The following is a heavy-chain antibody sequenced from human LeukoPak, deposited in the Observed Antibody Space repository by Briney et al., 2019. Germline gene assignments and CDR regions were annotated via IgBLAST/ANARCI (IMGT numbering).Heavy chain of an antibody. D-gene: IGHD2/OR15-2a*01. Sequence: PGGPLRLSCAASESTFTKFWVHWVRQAPGKGLVWVSFINRDGTTTTYADSVKGRFTVSRDNAKNTLYLQMNSLRAEDTAVYYCARGNYYGMDVWVQGTKVTVPS. CDR1: ESTFTKFW. CDR2: INRDGTTT. J-gene: IGHJ6*02. V-gene: IGHV3-74*03. CDR3: ARGNYYGMDV.